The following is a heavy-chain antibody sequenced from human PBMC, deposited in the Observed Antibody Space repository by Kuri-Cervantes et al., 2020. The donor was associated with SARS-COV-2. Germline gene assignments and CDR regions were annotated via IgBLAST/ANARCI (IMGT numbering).Heavy chain of an antibody. CDR2: IKHSGST. V-gene: IGHV4-34*01. J-gene: IGHJ3*02. CDR1: GGSISSYY. D-gene: IGHD3-9*01. CDR3: ARGGFLTGYRGTRGAFDI. Sequence: GSLRLSCTVSGGSISSYYWSWIRQPPGKGLEWIGEIKHSGSTNYNPSLKSRVTISVDTSKNQFSLKLSSVTAADTAVYYCARGGFLTGYRGTRGAFDIWGQGTMVTVSS.